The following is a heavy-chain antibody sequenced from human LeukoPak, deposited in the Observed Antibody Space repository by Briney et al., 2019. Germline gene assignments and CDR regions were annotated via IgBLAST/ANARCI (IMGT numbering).Heavy chain of an antibody. CDR1: GFTFDDYG. J-gene: IGHJ4*02. Sequence: GGSLRLSCEASGFTFDDYGMSWVRQPPGKGLEWVSGINRNGGSTDYADSVKGRFTISRDNAKNSHFLQMNSLRVEDTALYYCARLFRNGPFDCWGQGTLVTVSS. D-gene: IGHD2-8*01. CDR3: ARLFRNGPFDC. CDR2: INRNGGST. V-gene: IGHV3-20*04.